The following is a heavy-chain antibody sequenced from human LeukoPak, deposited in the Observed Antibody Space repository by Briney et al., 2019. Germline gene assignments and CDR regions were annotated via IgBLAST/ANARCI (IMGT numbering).Heavy chain of an antibody. CDR2: ISNSGNTI. CDR3: ARDHQGYCSGGSCTFFDY. J-gene: IGHJ4*02. D-gene: IGHD2-15*01. V-gene: IGHV3-11*04. CDR1: GFTFSDYY. Sequence: GGSLRLSCAASGFTFSDYYMSWIRQAPGKGLEWVSYISNSGNTIYYADSVKGRFTISRHNAKNSLYLQINNLRAEDTAVYYCARDHQGYCSGGSCTFFDYWGQGTLVTVSS.